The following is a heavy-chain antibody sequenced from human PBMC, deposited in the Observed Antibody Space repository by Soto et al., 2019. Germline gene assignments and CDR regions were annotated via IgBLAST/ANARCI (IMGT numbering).Heavy chain of an antibody. CDR3: ARRRPGTYFYY. J-gene: IGHJ4*02. CDR2: VSGSGGST. V-gene: IGHV3-23*01. CDR1: GFTFSSYA. D-gene: IGHD6-13*01. Sequence: LRLSCAASGFTFSSYAMRWVRQAPGKGLEWVSAVSGSGGSTYYADSVKGRFTISRDNSKNTLYLQMNSLRAEDTAVYYCARRRPGTYFYYWGQGILVTVSS.